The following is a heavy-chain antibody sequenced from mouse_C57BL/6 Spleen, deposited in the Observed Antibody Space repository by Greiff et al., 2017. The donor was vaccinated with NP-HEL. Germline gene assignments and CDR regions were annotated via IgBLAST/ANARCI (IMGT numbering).Heavy chain of an antibody. D-gene: IGHD1-1*01. CDR3: TREGFITTVVATEDYFDY. CDR1: GYTFPDYE. V-gene: IGHV1-15*01. Sequence: QVQLQQSGAELVRPGASVTLSCKASGYTFPDYEMHWVKPTPVPGLEWIGAIDPETGGTAYNQKVKGKAILTAAKSYSTAYMELRSLTSDDSAVYYCTREGFITTVVATEDYFDYWGQGTTLTVSS. J-gene: IGHJ2*01. CDR2: IDPETGGT.